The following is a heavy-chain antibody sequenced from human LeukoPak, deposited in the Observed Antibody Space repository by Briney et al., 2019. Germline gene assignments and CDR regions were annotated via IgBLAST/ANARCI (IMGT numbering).Heavy chain of an antibody. V-gene: IGHV4-34*01. D-gene: IGHD3-10*01. Sequence: SETLSLTCAVYGGSFNDYYWSWIRQPPGKGLEWIGEINHSGSTNYNPSLKSRVTISVDTSKNQFSLKLSSVTAADTAVYYCARGGYYGSGNDFRFDPWGQGTLVTVSS. CDR2: INHSGST. CDR1: GGSFNDYY. CDR3: ARGGYYGSGNDFRFDP. J-gene: IGHJ5*02.